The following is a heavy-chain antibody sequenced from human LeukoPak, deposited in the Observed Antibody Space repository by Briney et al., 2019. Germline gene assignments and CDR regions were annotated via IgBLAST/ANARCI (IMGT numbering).Heavy chain of an antibody. V-gene: IGHV3-23*01. Sequence: PGGSLRLSCAASGFTFSSYAMSWVRQAPGKGLEWVSAISGSGGSTYYADSVKGRFTISRDNSKNTLYLQMNSLRAEDTAVYYCAKDAPFSYYYYYYMDVWGKGTTVTVSS. J-gene: IGHJ6*03. CDR3: AKDAPFSYYYYYYMDV. CDR1: GFTFSSYA. CDR2: ISGSGGST.